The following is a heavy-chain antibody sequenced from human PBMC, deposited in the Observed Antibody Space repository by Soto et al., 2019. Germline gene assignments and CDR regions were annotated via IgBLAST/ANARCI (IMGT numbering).Heavy chain of an antibody. Sequence: GGSLRLSCAASGFTFSSYGMHWVRQAPGKGLEWVAVIWYDGSNKYYADSVKGRFTISRDNSKNTLYLQMNSLRAEDTAVYYCAREFTYYDFWSGYRSPYNWFDPWGQGTLVTVSS. CDR3: AREFTYYDFWSGYRSPYNWFDP. J-gene: IGHJ5*02. D-gene: IGHD3-3*01. CDR1: GFTFSSYG. V-gene: IGHV3-33*01. CDR2: IWYDGSNK.